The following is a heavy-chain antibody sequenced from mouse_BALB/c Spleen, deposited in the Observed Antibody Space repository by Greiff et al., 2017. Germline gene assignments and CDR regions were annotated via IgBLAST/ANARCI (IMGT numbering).Heavy chain of an antibody. CDR1: GYTFSSYW. J-gene: IGHJ4*01. V-gene: IGHV1-9*01. CDR3: ARGDGSSLDYYAMDY. CDR2: ILPGSGST. Sequence: QVQLQQSGAELMKPGASVKISCKATGYTFSSYWIEWVKQRPGHGLEWIGEILPGSGSTNYNEKFKGKATFTADTSSNTAYMQLSSLTSEDSAVYYCARGDGSSLDYYAMDYWGQGTSVTVSS. D-gene: IGHD1-1*01.